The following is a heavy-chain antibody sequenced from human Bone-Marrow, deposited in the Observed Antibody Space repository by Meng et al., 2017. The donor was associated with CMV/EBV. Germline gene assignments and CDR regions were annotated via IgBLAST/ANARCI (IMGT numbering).Heavy chain of an antibody. D-gene: IGHD3-22*01. CDR1: GFTLSDHY. V-gene: IGHV3-72*01. Sequence: GESLKISCAASGFTLSDHYMDWVRQAPGKGLEWVGRTRDKSDSYTTEYAASVKGRFTISRDDSKNSLHLQMNSLKTEDTALYYCTRRNTSGYSDYWGQGTLVTVSS. CDR2: TRDKSDSYTT. J-gene: IGHJ4*02. CDR3: TRRNTSGYSDY.